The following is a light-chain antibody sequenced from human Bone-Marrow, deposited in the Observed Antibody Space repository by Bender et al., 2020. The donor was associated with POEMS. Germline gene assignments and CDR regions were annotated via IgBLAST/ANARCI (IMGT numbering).Light chain of an antibody. Sequence: QSVLTQPPSASGTPGQRVTISCSGGSSNIGAHAVNWYQHLPGTAPKLLIYSSHRRPSEVPDRFSGSRSGTSASLTVSGLQAEDEADYYCSSFAGNNNLDFGGGTRLTVL. V-gene: IGLV1-44*01. CDR3: SSFAGNNNLD. CDR2: SSH. J-gene: IGLJ2*01. CDR1: SSNIGAHA.